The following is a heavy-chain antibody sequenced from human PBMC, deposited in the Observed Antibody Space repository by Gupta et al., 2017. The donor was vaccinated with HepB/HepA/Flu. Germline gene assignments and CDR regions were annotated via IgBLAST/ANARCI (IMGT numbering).Heavy chain of an antibody. J-gene: IGHJ5*02. CDR1: GYSPIEIS. CDR3: ATGGIPRYDH. CDR2: FDPENGET. D-gene: IGHD3-16*01. Sequence: QVQLVQSGAEVKQPGAPVKVSCKISGYSPIEISMHWGGQAPGKGLEWVGGFDPENGETIYAQKFQGRVTMTDDTSTDTAYMELSSLRSDDTAVYYCATGGIPRYDHWGQGTLVTVSS. V-gene: IGHV1-24*01.